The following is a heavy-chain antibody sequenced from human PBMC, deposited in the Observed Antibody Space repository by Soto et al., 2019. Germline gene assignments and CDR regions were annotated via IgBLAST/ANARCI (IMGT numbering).Heavy chain of an antibody. CDR2: MNPNSGNT. D-gene: IGHD6-13*01. CDR1: GYTFTSYD. V-gene: IGHV1-8*01. Sequence: ASVKVSCKASGYTFTSYDINWVRQATGQGLEWMGWMNPNSGNTGYAQKFQGRVTMTRNTSISTAYMELSSLRSEDTAVYYCAGVRSAAAAGTYYYYYYGMDVWGQGTTVTVSS. CDR3: AGVRSAAAAGTYYYYYYGMDV. J-gene: IGHJ6*02.